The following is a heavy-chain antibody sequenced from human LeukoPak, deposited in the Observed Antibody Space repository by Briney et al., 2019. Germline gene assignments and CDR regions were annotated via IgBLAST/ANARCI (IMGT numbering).Heavy chain of an antibody. CDR1: GFTVSSNS. CDR2: IYSDNT. CDR3: ASAGLVYSSGWYLETPFDY. V-gene: IGHV3-53*01. D-gene: IGHD6-13*01. J-gene: IGHJ4*02. Sequence: PGGSLRLSCTVSGFTVSSNSMSWVRQAPGKGLEWVSFIYSDNTHYSDSVKGRFTISRDNAKNSLYLQMNSLRAEDTAVYYCASAGLVYSSGWYLETPFDYWGQGTLVTVSS.